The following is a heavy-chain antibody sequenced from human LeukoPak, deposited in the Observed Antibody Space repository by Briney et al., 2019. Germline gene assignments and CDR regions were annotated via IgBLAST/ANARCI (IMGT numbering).Heavy chain of an antibody. CDR3: ARDRRDYDILTGYYTAYYFDY. CDR1: GFTFDDYG. J-gene: IGHJ4*02. V-gene: IGHV3-20*04. Sequence: PGGSLRLSCAASGFTFDDYGMSWVRQAPGKGLEWVSGINWNGGSTGYADSVKGRFTISRDNAKNSLYLQMNSLRAEDTALYYCARDRRDYDILTGYYTAYYFDYWGQGTLVTVSS. CDR2: INWNGGST. D-gene: IGHD3-9*01.